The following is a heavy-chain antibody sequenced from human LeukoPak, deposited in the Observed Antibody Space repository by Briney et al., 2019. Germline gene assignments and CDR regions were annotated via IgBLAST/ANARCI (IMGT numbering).Heavy chain of an antibody. Sequence: SETLSLTCTVSGGSISSGDYYWSWIRQPPGKGLEWIGYIYYSGSTYYNPSLKSRVTISVDTSKNQFSLKLSSVTAADTAVYYCARADYDSSQLGYWGQGTLVTVSS. D-gene: IGHD3-22*01. CDR2: IYYSGST. J-gene: IGHJ4*02. CDR3: ARADYDSSQLGY. V-gene: IGHV4-30-4*01. CDR1: GGSISSGDYY.